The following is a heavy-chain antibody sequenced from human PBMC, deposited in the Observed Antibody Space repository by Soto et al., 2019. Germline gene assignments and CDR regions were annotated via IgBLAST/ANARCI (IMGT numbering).Heavy chain of an antibody. J-gene: IGHJ5*02. CDR1: GGTFSSYA. V-gene: IGHV1-69*13. CDR3: ARVMAFGLPTFVP. CDR2: IIPIFGTA. Sequence: SVKVSCKASGGTFSSYAISWVRQAPGQGLEWMGGIIPIFGTANYAQKFQGRVTITADESTSTAYMELSSLRSEDTAVYYCARVMAFGLPTFVPWGQGTLVTVSS. D-gene: IGHD3-10*01.